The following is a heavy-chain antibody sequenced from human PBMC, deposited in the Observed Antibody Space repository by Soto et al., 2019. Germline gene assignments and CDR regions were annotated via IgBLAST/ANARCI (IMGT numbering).Heavy chain of an antibody. CDR2: IIPTFGTP. CDR1: GGTFNSYA. J-gene: IGHJ3*02. D-gene: IGHD1-20*01. V-gene: IGHV1-69*12. Sequence: QVQLVQSGAEVKKPGSSVKVSCKASGGTFNSYAITWLRQAPGQGVEWMGGIIPTFGTPNYAQKFQGRVTITADESTSTVYMELSSLRFEDTAVFYCAREDRRISGAFDIWGQGTMVIVSS. CDR3: AREDRRISGAFDI.